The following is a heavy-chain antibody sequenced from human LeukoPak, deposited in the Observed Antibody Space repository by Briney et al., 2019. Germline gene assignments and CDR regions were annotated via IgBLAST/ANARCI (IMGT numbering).Heavy chain of an antibody. CDR1: GFTFSTYG. D-gene: IGHD1-26*01. Sequence: GGSLRLSCAASGFTFSTYGIHWVRQAPGKGLEWVAVISSDGSNTYYADSVKGRFTISRDNSKNTLYLQMNSLRAEDTAVYYCAKLPPGSFDYWGQGTLVTVSS. CDR2: ISSDGSNT. CDR3: AKLPPGSFDY. V-gene: IGHV3-30*18. J-gene: IGHJ4*02.